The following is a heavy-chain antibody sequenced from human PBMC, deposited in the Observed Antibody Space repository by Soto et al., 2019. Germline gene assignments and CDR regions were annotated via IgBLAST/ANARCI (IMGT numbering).Heavy chain of an antibody. Sequence: QVQLVESGGGVVQPGTSLRLSCAASGFTFSGYGMFWVRQAPGKGLEWVAVIWSDGSNKYYGDSVKGRFTISRDTSKYTLYLQMNSLRAEDTAVYYCARVQGGCSCSTCYSDFWGQGTVVTVS. D-gene: IGHD2-15*01. CDR3: ARVQGGCSCSTCYSDF. J-gene: IGHJ4*02. CDR2: IWSDGSNK. CDR1: GFTFSGYG. V-gene: IGHV3-33*01.